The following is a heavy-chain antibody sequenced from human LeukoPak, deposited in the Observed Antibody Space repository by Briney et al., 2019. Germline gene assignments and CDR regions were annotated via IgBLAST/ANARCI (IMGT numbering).Heavy chain of an antibody. J-gene: IGHJ5*02. Sequence: ASVKVSCKASEYTCTGYYMHWVRQAPGQGLEWMGWINPNSGGTNYAQKFQGRVTMTRDTSISTAYMELSRLRSDDTAVYYCARAEESSGWSPPVAFDPWGQGTLVTVSS. D-gene: IGHD6-19*01. CDR3: ARAEESSGWSPPVAFDP. CDR2: INPNSGGT. CDR1: EYTCTGYY. V-gene: IGHV1-2*02.